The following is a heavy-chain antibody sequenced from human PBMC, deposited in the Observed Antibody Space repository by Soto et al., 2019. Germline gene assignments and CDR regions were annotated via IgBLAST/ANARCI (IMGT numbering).Heavy chain of an antibody. V-gene: IGHV1-18*01. J-gene: IGHJ1*01. CDR3: ARCSSDYSDDGLSLQY. D-gene: IGHD4-17*01. CDR2: ISAYSGHT. CDR1: GYTFTGYA. Sequence: QVQLVQSGAEVKRPGASVKVSCKASGYTFTGYAFSWVRQAPGQGLEWMGWISAYSGHTVYSQKFQDRVTMTTDPSTTTTYLEVRSLGSVDTAVYYCARCSSDYSDDGLSLQYWGQGTLVTVS.